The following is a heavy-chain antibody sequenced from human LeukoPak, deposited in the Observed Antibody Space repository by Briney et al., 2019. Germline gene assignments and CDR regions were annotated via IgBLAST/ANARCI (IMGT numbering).Heavy chain of an antibody. CDR1: GYTFTSYG. CDR3: AIYYDSSGYYEKNDY. Sequence: GASVKVSCKASGYTFTSYGISWVRQAPGQGLEWMGIINPSGGSTSYAQKFQGRVTMTRDTSTSTVYMELSSLRSEDTAVYYCAIYYDSSGYYEKNDYWGQGTLVTVSS. D-gene: IGHD3-22*01. CDR2: INPSGGST. J-gene: IGHJ4*02. V-gene: IGHV1-46*01.